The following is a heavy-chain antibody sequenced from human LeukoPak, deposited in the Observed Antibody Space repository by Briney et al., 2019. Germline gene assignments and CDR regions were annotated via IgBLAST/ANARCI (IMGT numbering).Heavy chain of an antibody. V-gene: IGHV4-59*01. D-gene: IGHD5-24*01. CDR2: IYYSGST. CDR1: GGSISSYY. Sequence: SETLSLTCTVSGGSISSYYWSWIRQPPGKGLEWIGYIYYSGSTNYNPSLKSRVTISVDTSKNQFSLKLSSVTAADTAVYYCARETTSRWLQSGGDAFDIWGQGTMVTVSS. CDR3: ARETTSRWLQSGGDAFDI. J-gene: IGHJ3*02.